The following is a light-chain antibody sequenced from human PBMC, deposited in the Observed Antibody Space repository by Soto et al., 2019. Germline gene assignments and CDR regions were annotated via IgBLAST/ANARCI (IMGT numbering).Light chain of an antibody. CDR2: AAS. Sequence: DIQMTQSPSFLSASVGDRVTITCRASQGIGSYLAWYQQKPGELPKLVIYAASILQTGVPSRFSGSGSGTDFTLTISSLQPEDFATYYCQQLNSYPWTFGQGTKVDIK. J-gene: IGKJ1*01. CDR3: QQLNSYPWT. V-gene: IGKV1-9*01. CDR1: QGIGSY.